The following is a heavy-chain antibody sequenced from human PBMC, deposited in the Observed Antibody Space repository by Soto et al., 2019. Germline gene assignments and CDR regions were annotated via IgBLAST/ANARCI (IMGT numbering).Heavy chain of an antibody. CDR1: GGSFSGYY. CDR2: VSHSGST. V-gene: IGHV4-34*01. D-gene: IGHD2-2*01. Sequence: QVQLQQWGAGLLTPSETLSLTCAVYGGSFSGYYWSWIRQPPGKGLEWIGEVSHSGSTNYSPSLKSRVTISLDTYKHQLSLKLGSMPAAGTAVCYCARVPEVPAARIFCSWGQGTLVTVSS. J-gene: IGHJ5*02. CDR3: ARVPEVPAARIFCS.